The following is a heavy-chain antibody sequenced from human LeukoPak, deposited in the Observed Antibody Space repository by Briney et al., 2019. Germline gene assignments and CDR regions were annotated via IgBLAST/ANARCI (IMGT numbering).Heavy chain of an antibody. CDR3: PRHLLEYSSSWVDY. D-gene: IGHD6-6*01. CDR2: IYPGESDT. CDR1: GYRFTSYW. V-gene: IGHV5-51*01. Sequence: GESLKISFKGSGYRFTSYWIGWVRQMPGKGLEWVGIIYPGESDTIYSRSFQGQVTILADKSISTAYLQCGRLKASDAGMYFCPRHLLEYSSSWVDYWGQGTLVTVSS. J-gene: IGHJ4*02.